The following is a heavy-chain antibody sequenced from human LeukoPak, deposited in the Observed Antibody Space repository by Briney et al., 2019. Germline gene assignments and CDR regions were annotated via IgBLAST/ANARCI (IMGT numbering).Heavy chain of an antibody. CDR1: GFTFSGSA. CDR2: IRSKANSYAT. Sequence: GGSLRLSCAASGFTFSGSAMHWVRQASGKGLERVGRIRSKANSYATAYAASVKGRFTISRDDSKNTAYLQMNSLKTEDTAVYYCTRRVDSSGYYGIDYWGQGTLVTVSS. J-gene: IGHJ4*02. CDR3: TRRVDSSGYYGIDY. V-gene: IGHV3-73*01. D-gene: IGHD3-22*01.